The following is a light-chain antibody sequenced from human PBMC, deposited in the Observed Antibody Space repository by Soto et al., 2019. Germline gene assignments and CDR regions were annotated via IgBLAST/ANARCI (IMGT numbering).Light chain of an antibody. CDR2: DAY. CDR1: QSISSN. V-gene: IGKV1-39*01. J-gene: IGKJ5*01. CDR3: QQANSFPIT. Sequence: DIQMTQSPSSLSASVGDRVAITCRASQSISSNLNWYQQKPGKAPKLLIYDAYSLESGVPSRFSGSESGTDFTLTISSLQPEDCAIYFCQQANSFPITFGQGTRLEIK.